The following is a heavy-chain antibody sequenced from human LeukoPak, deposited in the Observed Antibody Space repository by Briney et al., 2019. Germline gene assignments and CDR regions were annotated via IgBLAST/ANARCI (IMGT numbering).Heavy chain of an antibody. V-gene: IGHV3-30-3*01. D-gene: IGHD4-17*01. CDR1: GFTFSSYA. J-gene: IGHJ4*02. Sequence: GGSLRLSCAASGFTFSSYAMHWVRQAPGKGLEWVAVISYDGSNKYYADSAKGRFTISRDNSKNTLYLQMNSLRAEDTAVYYCARDYGDYVPADYWGQGTLVTVSS. CDR3: ARDYGDYVPADY. CDR2: ISYDGSNK.